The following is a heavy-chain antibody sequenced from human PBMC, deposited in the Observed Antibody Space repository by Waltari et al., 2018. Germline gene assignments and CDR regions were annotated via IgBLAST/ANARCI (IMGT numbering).Heavy chain of an antibody. CDR3: ARGRGSYSRVDY. Sequence: EVQVLESGGGLAQPGGSLRLSCAASGFTFSNYAMRWVRQAPGKGLECVSGIKSGGDSTAYVDSVKGRFTISRDNSKNTLYLQMNSLRVEDTALYYCARGRGSYSRVDYWGQGTLVTVSS. CDR2: IKSGGDST. J-gene: IGHJ4*02. V-gene: IGHV3-23*01. CDR1: GFTFSNYA. D-gene: IGHD1-26*01.